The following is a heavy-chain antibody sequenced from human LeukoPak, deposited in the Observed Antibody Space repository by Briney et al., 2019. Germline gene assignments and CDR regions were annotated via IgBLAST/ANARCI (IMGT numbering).Heavy chain of an antibody. J-gene: IGHJ3*02. CDR3: ARDPTTVTKGLDI. Sequence: PSETLSLTCTVSGGSISSHCWSWIRQPPGKGLEWIGYISSIGSTNYNPSLKSRVTISVDTSKNQFSLKLTSVTAADTAVYFCARDPTTVTKGLDIWGQGTMVTVSS. CDR2: ISSIGST. D-gene: IGHD4-17*01. CDR1: GGSISSHC. V-gene: IGHV4-59*11.